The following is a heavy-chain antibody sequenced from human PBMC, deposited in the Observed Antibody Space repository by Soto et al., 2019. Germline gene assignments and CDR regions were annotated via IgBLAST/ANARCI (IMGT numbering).Heavy chain of an antibody. CDR1: GGSISSSSYY. J-gene: IGHJ6*03. D-gene: IGHD1-7*01. CDR2: IYYSGST. Sequence: SETLSLTCTVSGGSISSSSYYWGWIRQPPGKGLEWIGSIYYSGSTYYNPSLKSRVTISVDTSKNQFSLKLSSVTAADTAVYYCARLNWNYDDYYYYYMDVWGKGTTVTVSS. CDR3: ARLNWNYDDYYYYYMDV. V-gene: IGHV4-39*01.